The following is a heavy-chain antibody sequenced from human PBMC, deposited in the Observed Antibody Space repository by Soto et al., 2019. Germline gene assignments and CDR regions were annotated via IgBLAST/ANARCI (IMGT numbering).Heavy chain of an antibody. CDR2: IKSKTDGWTT. CDR3: TTWLPGGGNYDFWSGYYFNRFDP. Sequence: GGSLRLSCAASGFTFSNAWMNWVRQAPGKGLEWVGRIKSKTDGWTTDYAAPVKGRFTISRDDSKNTLYLQMNSLKTEDTAVYYCTTWLPGGGNYDFWSGYYFNRFDPWGQGTLVTVSS. J-gene: IGHJ5*02. V-gene: IGHV3-15*07. D-gene: IGHD3-3*01. CDR1: GFTFSNAW.